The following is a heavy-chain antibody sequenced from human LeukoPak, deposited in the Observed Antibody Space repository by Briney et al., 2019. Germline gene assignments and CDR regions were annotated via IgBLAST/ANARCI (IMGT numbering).Heavy chain of an antibody. V-gene: IGHV3-7*01. CDR1: GFTFSSYW. J-gene: IGHJ4*01. CDR2: IKQDGSEK. CDR3: ARDQPMGAY. D-gene: IGHD3-10*01. Sequence: GGSLRLSCAASGFTFSSYWISWIRQAPGKGLKWVANIKQDGSEKNYVDSVKGRFTISRDNAKNSLYLQMNSLRAEDTAVYYCARDQPMGAYWGQGILVTVSS.